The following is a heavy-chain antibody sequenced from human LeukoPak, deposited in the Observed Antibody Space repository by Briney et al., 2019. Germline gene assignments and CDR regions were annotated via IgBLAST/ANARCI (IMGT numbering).Heavy chain of an antibody. Sequence: AETLSLTCSVSGGSISSNYWSWFRQPPGKGLEWIGYIYYSGSTTYNPSLKSRVTISVDTSKTQFSLKLTSVTAADTAVYYCAKYRSTNGYVDSWGQGTLVSVST. D-gene: IGHD2-8*01. J-gene: IGHJ4*02. CDR1: GGSISSNY. CDR3: AKYRSTNGYVDS. V-gene: IGHV4-59*08. CDR2: IYYSGST.